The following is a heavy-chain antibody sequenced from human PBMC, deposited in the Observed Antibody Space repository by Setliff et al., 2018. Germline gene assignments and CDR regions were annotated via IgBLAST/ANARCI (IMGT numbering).Heavy chain of an antibody. V-gene: IGHV4-39*07. Sequence: SETLSLTCTVSGGSISSSSYYWGWIRQLPGKGLEWIGSIYYSGSTYYNPSLKSRVTISVDTSKNQFSLKLNSVTAADMAVYYCAREQWLDPPGYYYMDVWAKGTTVTVSS. J-gene: IGHJ6*03. CDR1: GGSISSSSYY. D-gene: IGHD6-19*01. CDR3: AREQWLDPPGYYYMDV. CDR2: IYYSGST.